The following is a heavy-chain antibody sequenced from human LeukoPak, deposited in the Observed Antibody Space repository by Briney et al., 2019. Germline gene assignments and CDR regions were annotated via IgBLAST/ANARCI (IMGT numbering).Heavy chain of an antibody. J-gene: IGHJ6*03. V-gene: IGHV3-21*01. CDR3: AREVGDSRSYYYYYMDV. CDR1: GFTFSSYS. CDR2: ISSSSSYI. D-gene: IGHD2-21*02. Sequence: PGGSLRLSCAASGFTFSSYSMNWVRQAPGKGLEWVSSISSSSSYIYYADSVKGRFTISRDNAKNSLYLQMNSLRAEDTAVYYCAREVGDSRSYYYYYMDVWGKGTTVTISS.